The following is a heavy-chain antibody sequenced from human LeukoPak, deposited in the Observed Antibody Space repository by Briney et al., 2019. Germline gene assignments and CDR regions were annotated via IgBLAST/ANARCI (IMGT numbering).Heavy chain of an antibody. V-gene: IGHV1-8*01. CDR3: ARGRRYCSGGSCPNWFDP. Sequence: ASVKVSCKASGYTFTSYDINWVRQATGQGREWMGWMNPNSGNTGYAQKFQGRVTMTRNTSISTAYMELSSLRSEDTAVHYCARGRRYCSGGSCPNWFDPWGQGTLVTVSS. CDR1: GYTFTSYD. J-gene: IGHJ5*02. D-gene: IGHD2-15*01. CDR2: MNPNSGNT.